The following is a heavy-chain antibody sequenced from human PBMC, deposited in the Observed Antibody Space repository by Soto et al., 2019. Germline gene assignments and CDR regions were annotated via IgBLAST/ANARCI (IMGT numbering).Heavy chain of an antibody. CDR2: ISGSGGST. Sequence: GGSLRLSCAASGFTFSSYAMSWVRQAPGKGLEWVSGISGSGGSTYYADSVKGRFTISRDDPENSLYLQMNSLRDEDTATYYCARLYYDYVWGQGTTVTVSS. V-gene: IGHV3-23*01. CDR3: ARLYYDYV. J-gene: IGHJ6*02. D-gene: IGHD3-3*01. CDR1: GFTFSSYA.